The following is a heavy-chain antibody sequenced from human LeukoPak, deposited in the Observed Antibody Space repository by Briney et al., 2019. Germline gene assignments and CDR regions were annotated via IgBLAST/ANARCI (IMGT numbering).Heavy chain of an antibody. Sequence: ASVTVSCKASGYTFTIYGISWVRQAPGQGLEWMGWISAYNGNTNYAQKLQGRVTMTTDTSTSTAYMELRSLRSDDTAVYYCARWAPLAPVTTWGQGTLVTVSS. CDR3: ARWAPLAPVTT. V-gene: IGHV1-18*01. CDR2: ISAYNGNT. CDR1: GYTFTIYG. J-gene: IGHJ4*02. D-gene: IGHD4-11*01.